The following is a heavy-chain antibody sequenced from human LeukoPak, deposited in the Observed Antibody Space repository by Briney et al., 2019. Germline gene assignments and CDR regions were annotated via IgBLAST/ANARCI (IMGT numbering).Heavy chain of an antibody. J-gene: IGHJ3*02. Sequence: ASVKVSCKASGYTFTSYGISWVRQAPGQGLEWMGWISAYNGNTNYAQKLRGRVTMTTDTSTSTAYMELRSLRSDDTAVYYCARGNYYDSSGYYYLDAFDIWGQGTMVTVSS. CDR1: GYTFTSYG. V-gene: IGHV1-18*01. D-gene: IGHD3-22*01. CDR2: ISAYNGNT. CDR3: ARGNYYDSSGYYYLDAFDI.